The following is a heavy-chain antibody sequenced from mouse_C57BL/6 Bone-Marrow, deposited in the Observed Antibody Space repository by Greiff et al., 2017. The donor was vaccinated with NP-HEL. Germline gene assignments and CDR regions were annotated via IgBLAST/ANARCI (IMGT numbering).Heavy chain of an antibody. CDR3: ARKSDGYYFYYAMDY. Sequence: EVQVVESGGGLVKPGGSLKLSCAASGFTFSDYGMHWVRQAPEKGLEWVAYLSSGSSTIYYADTVKGRFTISRDNAKNTLFLQMTSLRSEDTAMYYCARKSDGYYFYYAMDYWGQGTSVTVSS. CDR2: LSSGSSTI. D-gene: IGHD2-3*01. CDR1: GFTFSDYG. J-gene: IGHJ4*01. V-gene: IGHV5-17*01.